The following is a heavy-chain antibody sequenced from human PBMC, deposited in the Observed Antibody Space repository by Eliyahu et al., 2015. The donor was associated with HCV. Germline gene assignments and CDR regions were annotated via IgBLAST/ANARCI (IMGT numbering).Heavy chain of an antibody. CDR3: ARGHPQGQLERLRFWWFDP. Sequence: QVQLQQWGAGLLKPSETLSLTCAVYGGSFSGYYWSWIRQPPGKGLEWIGEINQTWRTHQKQPLKSRVTISVDTSKNQFSLKLSSVTAADTAVYYCARGHPQGQLERLRFWWFDPWGQGTLVTVSS. CDR2: INQTWRT. V-gene: IGHV4-34*01. CDR1: GGSFSGYY. J-gene: IGHJ5*02. D-gene: IGHD1-1*01.